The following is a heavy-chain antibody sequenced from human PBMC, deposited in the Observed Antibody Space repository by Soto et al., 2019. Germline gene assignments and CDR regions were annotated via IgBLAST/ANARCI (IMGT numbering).Heavy chain of an antibody. CDR3: ARDPSYCSGGRCQNFDY. V-gene: IGHV3-30-3*01. J-gene: IGHJ4*02. D-gene: IGHD2-15*01. Sequence: QVQLVESGGGVVQPGRSLRLSCVASGFTFSNYAIHWVRQAPGKGLEWVAVISYDGSNRYYADSVKGRFTISRDNSKNTLYLEMNSLRTEDTAVYYSARDPSYCSGGRCQNFDYWGQGTLVNVSS. CDR1: GFTFSNYA. CDR2: ISYDGSNR.